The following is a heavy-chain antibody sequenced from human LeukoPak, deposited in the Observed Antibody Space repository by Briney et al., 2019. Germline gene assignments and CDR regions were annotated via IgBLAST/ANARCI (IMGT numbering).Heavy chain of an antibody. CDR3: ASGELLPDGYYYYYCMDV. D-gene: IGHD1-26*01. J-gene: IGHJ6*02. V-gene: IGHV1-18*01. CDR2: ISAYNGNT. CDR1: GYTFTSYG. Sequence: ASVKVSCKASGYTFTSYGISWVRQAPGQGLEWMGWISAYNGNTNYAQKLQGRVTMTTDTSTSTAYMELRSLRSDDTAVYYCASGELLPDGYYYYYCMDVWGQGTTVTVSS.